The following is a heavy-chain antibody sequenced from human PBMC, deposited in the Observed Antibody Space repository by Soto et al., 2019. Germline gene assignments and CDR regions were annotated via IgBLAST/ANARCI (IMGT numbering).Heavy chain of an antibody. V-gene: IGHV1-18*01. CDR2: ISAYNGNT. CDR1: GYTFSSYG. J-gene: IGHJ4*01. D-gene: IGHD3-22*01. CDR3: ERDQFAYYYDSSGYYGLDY. Sequence: GASVKVSCKASGYTFSSYGISWVRQAPGQGLEWMGWISAYNGNTNYAQKLQGRVTMTTDTPKSTAHIELRRMRYEDTEGYYCERDQFAYYYDSSGYYGLDYWG.